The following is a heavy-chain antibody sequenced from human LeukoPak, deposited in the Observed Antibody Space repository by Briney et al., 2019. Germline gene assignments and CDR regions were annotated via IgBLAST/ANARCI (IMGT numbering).Heavy chain of an antibody. CDR2: INDSGST. Sequence: PSETLSLTCAVSGGSPRDHYWSWIRQVPGKGLEWIGEINDSGSTNYNPSLEGRVTLSVDPSKNQFSLKMRSVTAADTSVYYCARPYCSRGSCYRDFDYWGQGTLVTVSS. CDR1: GGSPRDHY. D-gene: IGHD2-15*01. CDR3: ARPYCSRGSCYRDFDY. V-gene: IGHV4-34*01. J-gene: IGHJ4*02.